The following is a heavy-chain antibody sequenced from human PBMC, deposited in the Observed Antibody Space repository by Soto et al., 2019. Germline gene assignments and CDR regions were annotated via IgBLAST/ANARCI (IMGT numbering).Heavy chain of an antibody. CDR3: ARERYQVISDGMDV. Sequence: ASVKVSCKASGYTFTGYYVHWVREAPGQGLEWMGWINPEAGGTSYAQKFQGRVTLSRDTSINTAYLELSRLRFDDAAVYFCARERYQVISDGMDVWGQGTTVTVSS. CDR1: GYTFTGYY. CDR2: INPEAGGT. J-gene: IGHJ6*02. D-gene: IGHD2-2*01. V-gene: IGHV1-2*02.